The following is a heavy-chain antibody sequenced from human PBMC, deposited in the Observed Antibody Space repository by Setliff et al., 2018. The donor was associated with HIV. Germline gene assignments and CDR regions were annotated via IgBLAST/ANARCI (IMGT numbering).Heavy chain of an antibody. D-gene: IGHD3-9*01. V-gene: IGHV4-39*07. Sequence: ASETLSLTCTVSGGSISSSTNYWGWIRQPPGKGLEWIGEIYHSGNTYYNPSLKSRVTISVDASKSQFSLKVSSVTAADAAVYYCARAQLRYLANDFYFDFWGQGTPVTVSS. CDR3: ARAQLRYLANDFYFDF. CDR2: IYHSGNT. CDR1: GGSISSSTNY. J-gene: IGHJ4*02.